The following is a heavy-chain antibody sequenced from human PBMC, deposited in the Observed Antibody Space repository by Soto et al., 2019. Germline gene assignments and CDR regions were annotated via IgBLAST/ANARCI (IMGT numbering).Heavy chain of an antibody. V-gene: IGHV2-5*02. CDR3: AHAHVPPFPVTKYFYYYGMDA. CDR1: GFSLSSSGVG. CDR2: IFWDDDK. Sequence: SGPTLVNPTQTLTLTCTFSGFSLSSSGVGVGWIRQPPGKALEWLALIFWDDDKRYSPSLKSRLTITKDTSKNQVVLTMTNMEHVDTGTYYRAHAHVPPFPVTKYFYYYGMDAWGQGTTVTVS. J-gene: IGHJ6*02. D-gene: IGHD4-4*01.